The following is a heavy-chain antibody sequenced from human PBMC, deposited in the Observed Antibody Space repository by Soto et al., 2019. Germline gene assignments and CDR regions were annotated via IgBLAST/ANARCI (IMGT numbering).Heavy chain of an antibody. CDR1: GFTFSSYA. J-gene: IGHJ4*02. Sequence: EVQLLESGGGLVQPGGSLRLSCAASGFTFSSYAMSWVRQAPGKGLEWVSAISGSGGSTYYADAVKGRFTISRDNSKNTLYLQMNSLRAEDTAVYYCAKENGYSSSLFEFDSLCQGTLVTVSS. CDR3: AKENGYSSSLFEFDS. V-gene: IGHV3-23*01. CDR2: ISGSGGST. D-gene: IGHD6-13*01.